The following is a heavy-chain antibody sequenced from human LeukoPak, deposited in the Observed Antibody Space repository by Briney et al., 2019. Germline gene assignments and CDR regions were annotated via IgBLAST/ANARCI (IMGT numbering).Heavy chain of an antibody. V-gene: IGHV4-59*01. J-gene: IGHJ4*02. CDR2: IYYSGST. CDR3: ARDSWEMARPLDY. CDR1: GGSISSYY. D-gene: IGHD5-24*01. Sequence: PSETLSLTCTVSGGSISSYYWSWIRQPPGKGLEWIGYIYYSGSTNYNPSLKSRVTISVDTSKNQFSLKLSSVTAADTAVYYCARDSWEMARPLDYWGQGTLVTVSS.